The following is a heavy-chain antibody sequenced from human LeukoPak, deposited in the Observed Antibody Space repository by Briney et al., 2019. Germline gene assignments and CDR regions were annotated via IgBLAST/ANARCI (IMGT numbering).Heavy chain of an antibody. D-gene: IGHD3-3*01. Sequence: GGSLRLSCAASGFTFSDYYMSWIRRAPGKGLEWVSYISSSGSTIYYADSVKGRFTISRDNAKNSLYLQMNSLRAEDTAVYYCARQLYDFWSGYYHQGNWFDPWGQGTLVTVSS. V-gene: IGHV3-11*01. CDR3: ARQLYDFWSGYYHQGNWFDP. CDR2: ISSSGSTI. CDR1: GFTFSDYY. J-gene: IGHJ5*02.